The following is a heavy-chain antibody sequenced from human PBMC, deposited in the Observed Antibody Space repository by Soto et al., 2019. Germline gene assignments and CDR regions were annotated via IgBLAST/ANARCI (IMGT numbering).Heavy chain of an antibody. CDR2: INSDGSST. CDR3: ARDPDRGFWSGYYTGDFEY. J-gene: IGHJ4*02. Sequence: GGSLRLSCAASGFTFSSYWMHWVRQAPGKGLVWVSRINSDGSSTSYADSVKGRFTISRDNAKNTLYLQMNSLRAEDTAVYYCARDPDRGFWSGYYTGDFEYWGQGTRVTVSS. V-gene: IGHV3-74*01. D-gene: IGHD3-3*01. CDR1: GFTFSSYW.